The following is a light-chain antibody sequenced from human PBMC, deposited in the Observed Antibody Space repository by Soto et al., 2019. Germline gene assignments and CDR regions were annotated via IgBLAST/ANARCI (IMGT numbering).Light chain of an antibody. J-gene: IGKJ3*01. V-gene: IGKV3-20*01. CDR2: GAS. Sequence: EIVLTQSPGTLSLPPGERATLSCRASQSVSNNYLAWYQQKPGQAPRLLIYGASSRATGIPDRFSGSGSGTDFTLTISRLDPEDFAVYYCQQYGTSPLTFGPGTKVDI. CDR1: QSVSNNY. CDR3: QQYGTSPLT.